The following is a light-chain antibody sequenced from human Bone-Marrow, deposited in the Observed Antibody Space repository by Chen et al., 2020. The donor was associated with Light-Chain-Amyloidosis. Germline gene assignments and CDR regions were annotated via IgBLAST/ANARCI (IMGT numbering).Light chain of an antibody. Sequence: EIVLTQSPGTLSLSPGEEANLSCRASQTISSNYLTWYQQKFGQAPRLLIYGSSSRATGIPDRFTGSGYETDYTLTIKRMEPGDFAMEDCQQHGTSPLTYGGGTKV. CDR1: QTISSNY. J-gene: IGKJ4*02. CDR3: QQHGTSPLT. CDR2: GSS. V-gene: IGKV3-20*01.